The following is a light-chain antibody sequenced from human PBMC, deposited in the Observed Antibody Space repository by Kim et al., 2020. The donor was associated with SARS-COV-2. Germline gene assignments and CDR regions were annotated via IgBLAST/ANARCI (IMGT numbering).Light chain of an antibody. CDR2: GAS. Sequence: SPEESVPLSCRASQYISSTLAWYQHKPGQAPRLLIHGASTRATGIPARFSGSGSGTDFTLTISSLQSEDFAVYYCQQYYNWPRTFGQGTKVDIK. J-gene: IGKJ1*01. CDR3: QQYYNWPRT. V-gene: IGKV3D-15*01. CDR1: QYISST.